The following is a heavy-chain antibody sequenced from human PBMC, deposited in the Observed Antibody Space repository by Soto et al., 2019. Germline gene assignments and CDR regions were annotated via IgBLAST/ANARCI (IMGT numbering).Heavy chain of an antibody. CDR3: ARAVAVPADFDY. V-gene: IGHV1-3*05. J-gene: IGHJ4*02. CDR2: INAGNGNT. Sequence: QVQLVQCGAEEKKPGASVKVSCKASGYACTGYAMHWVRQALGQRLEWMGWINAGNGNTKYSQKFQGRVTITRDTSASSAYMELSSLRSEDTAVYYCARAVAVPADFDYWGQGTLVTVSS. D-gene: IGHD6-19*01. CDR1: GYACTGYA.